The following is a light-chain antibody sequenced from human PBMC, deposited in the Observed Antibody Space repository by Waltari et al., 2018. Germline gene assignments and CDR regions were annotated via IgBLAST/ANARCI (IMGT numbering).Light chain of an antibody. Sequence: DIVLTQSPDSLAVSLGERATIRCKSRQTVLYNSNDKNYLAWYQQKPGQPPRLLISWASIRESGVPDRFSGSGSGTDFTLTISSLQAEDVAVYYCQQYYRSRTFGQGTKVEIK. V-gene: IGKV4-1*01. CDR2: WAS. J-gene: IGKJ1*01. CDR1: QTVLYNSNDKNY. CDR3: QQYYRSRT.